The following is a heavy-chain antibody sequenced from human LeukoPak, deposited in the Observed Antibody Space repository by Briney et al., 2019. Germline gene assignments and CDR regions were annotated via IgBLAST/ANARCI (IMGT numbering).Heavy chain of an antibody. CDR1: GGTFSSYA. CDR3: AREPTPQYYYDSSGYYPLHY. Sequence: ASVKVSCKASGGTFSSYAISWVRQAPGQGLEWMGIINPSGGSTSYAQKFQGRVTMTRDTSTSTVYMELSSLRSEDTAVYYCAREPTPQYYYDSSGYYPLHYWGQGTLVTVSS. J-gene: IGHJ4*02. D-gene: IGHD3-22*01. CDR2: INPSGGST. V-gene: IGHV1-46*01.